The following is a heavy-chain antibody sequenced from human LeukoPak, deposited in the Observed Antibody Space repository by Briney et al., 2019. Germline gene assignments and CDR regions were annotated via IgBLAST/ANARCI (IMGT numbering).Heavy chain of an antibody. Sequence: PGGSLRLSCAASGFTFSSYAMHWVRQAPGKGLEWVAVISYDGGNTYYADPVKGRFTISRDNSKNTLYLQLNSLRAEDTAVYYCARDSTYYYGSGSSGPHYFDYWGQGTLVTVSS. CDR3: ARDSTYYYGSGSSGPHYFDY. V-gene: IGHV3-30*01. D-gene: IGHD3-10*01. CDR1: GFTFSSYA. J-gene: IGHJ4*02. CDR2: ISYDGGNT.